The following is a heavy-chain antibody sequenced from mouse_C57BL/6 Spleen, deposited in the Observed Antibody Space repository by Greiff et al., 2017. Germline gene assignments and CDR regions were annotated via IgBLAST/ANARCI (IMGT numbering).Heavy chain of an antibody. CDR2: IDPSDSYT. CDR1: GYTFTSYW. CDR3: AGGAYYFDY. J-gene: IGHJ2*01. V-gene: IGHV1-69*01. Sequence: QVQLQQPGAELVMPGASVKLSCKASGYTFTSYWMHWVKQRPGQGLEWIGEIDPSDSYTNYNQKFKGKSTLTVDKSSSTAYMQLSSLSSEDSAVYYCAGGAYYFDYWGQGTTLTVSS.